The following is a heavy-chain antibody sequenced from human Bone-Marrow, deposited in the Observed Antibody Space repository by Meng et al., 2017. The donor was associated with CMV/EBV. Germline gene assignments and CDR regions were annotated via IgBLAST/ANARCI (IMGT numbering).Heavy chain of an antibody. CDR3: ARDLSVSLEGVVGWFDP. CDR1: GGSISSYY. V-gene: IGHV4-59*01. CDR2: IYYSGST. J-gene: IGHJ5*02. Sequence: SETLSLTCTVSGGSISSYYWSWIRQPPGKGLEWIGYIYYSGSTNYNPSLKSRVTISVDTSKNQFSLKLSSVTAADTAVYYCARDLSVSLEGVVGWFDPWGQGTLVTVSS. D-gene: IGHD3-3*01.